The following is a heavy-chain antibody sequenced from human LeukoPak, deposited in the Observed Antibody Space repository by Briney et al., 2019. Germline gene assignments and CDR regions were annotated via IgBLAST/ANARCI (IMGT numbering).Heavy chain of an antibody. CDR1: GFTFSSYA. D-gene: IGHD6-19*01. J-gene: IGHJ5*02. CDR2: IKQDGSEK. V-gene: IGHV3-7*04. Sequence: GGSLRLSCAASGFTFSSYAMSWVRQAPGKGLEWVASIKQDGSEKYYVDSVKGRFTISRDNAKNSLYLQINSLRAEDTAVYYCARDRSSGWYLTPGFDPWGQGTLVTVSS. CDR3: ARDRSSGWYLTPGFDP.